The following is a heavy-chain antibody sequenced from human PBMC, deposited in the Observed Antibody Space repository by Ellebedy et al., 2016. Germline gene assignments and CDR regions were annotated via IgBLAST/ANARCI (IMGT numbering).Heavy chain of an antibody. D-gene: IGHD3-10*01. J-gene: IGHJ5*02. Sequence: GGSLRLSCAASGFTFSTYWMYWVRQAPGKGLEWVASIKEDGSNKHYVDSVKGRFTISRDNAKNSLYLQMNGLRVEDTAIYYCATDLHPFTRGWGSWGQGTLVTVSS. V-gene: IGHV3-7*01. CDR3: ATDLHPFTRGWGS. CDR1: GFTFSTYW. CDR2: IKEDGSNK.